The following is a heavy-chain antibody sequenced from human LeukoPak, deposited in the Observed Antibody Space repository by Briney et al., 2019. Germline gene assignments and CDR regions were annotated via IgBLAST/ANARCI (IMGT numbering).Heavy chain of an antibody. CDR2: IRQDGSEK. V-gene: IGHV3-7*01. CDR3: ARDSPFGSY. D-gene: IGHD3-10*01. Sequence: GGSLRLSCAASGFTFSSYWMSWIRQAPGKGLEWVANIRQDGSEKNSVDSVRGRFTISRDNAKNSLYLQMNSLRAEDAAVYYCARDSPFGSYWGQGALVTVSS. CDR1: GFTFSSYW. J-gene: IGHJ4*02.